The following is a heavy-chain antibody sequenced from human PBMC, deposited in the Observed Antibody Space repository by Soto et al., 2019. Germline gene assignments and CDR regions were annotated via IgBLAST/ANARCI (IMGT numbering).Heavy chain of an antibody. CDR2: IWFDGSNK. Sequence: QVQLVETGGGVVQPGRSLRLSCAVSGFTFSYYGMHWVRQAPGKGLEWVAVIWFDGSNKSYVDSVKGRFTVSRDNSKNTLYLQMNSLRVEDTAMYYCARLYSSTWHLDYCGQGTLVTVSS. CDR3: ARLYSSTWHLDY. CDR1: GFTFSYYG. J-gene: IGHJ4*02. V-gene: IGHV3-33*01. D-gene: IGHD6-13*01.